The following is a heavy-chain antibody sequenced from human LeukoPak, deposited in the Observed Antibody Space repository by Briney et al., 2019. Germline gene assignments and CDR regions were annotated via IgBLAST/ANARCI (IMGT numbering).Heavy chain of an antibody. CDR1: GGSFSGYY. Sequence: SETLSLTCAVYGGSFSGYYWSWIRQPPGKGLEWIGEINHSGSTNYNPSLKSRVTISVDTSKNQFSLKLSSVTAADTAVYYCARDNKWEPMDFDYWGQGTLVTVSS. CDR2: INHSGST. D-gene: IGHD1-26*01. V-gene: IGHV4-34*01. CDR3: ARDNKWEPMDFDY. J-gene: IGHJ4*02.